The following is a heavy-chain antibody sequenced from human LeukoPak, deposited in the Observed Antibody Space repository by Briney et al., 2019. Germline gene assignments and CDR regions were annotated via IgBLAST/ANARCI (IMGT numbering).Heavy chain of an antibody. J-gene: IGHJ4*02. V-gene: IGHV2-5*01. D-gene: IGHD6-19*01. CDR1: GFSLSTSGVG. Sequence: SGPTLVKPTQTLTLTCTFSGFSLSTSGVGVGWIRQPPGKALEWLALIYWNDDKRYSPSLKSRLTITKDTSKNQVVLTMTNMDPVDTATYYCAHRTSIAVGGLFDYWGQGTLVTVSS. CDR2: IYWNDDK. CDR3: AHRTSIAVGGLFDY.